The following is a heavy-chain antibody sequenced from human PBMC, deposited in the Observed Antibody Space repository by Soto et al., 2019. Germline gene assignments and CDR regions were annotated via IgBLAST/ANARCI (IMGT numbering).Heavy chain of an antibody. D-gene: IGHD4-17*01. CDR3: AREARGNGDYVGYYYYYYYMDV. CDR1: GFTFSNYA. V-gene: IGHV3-23*01. Sequence: PGGSLRLSCAGSGFTFSNYAMSWVRQAPGSGLEWVSTITYSGSGTYYAASVKGRFTISRDKSKSTVYLQLNSLRAEDTAVYYCAREARGNGDYVGYYYYYYYMDVWGKGTTVTVSS. J-gene: IGHJ6*03. CDR2: ITYSGSGT.